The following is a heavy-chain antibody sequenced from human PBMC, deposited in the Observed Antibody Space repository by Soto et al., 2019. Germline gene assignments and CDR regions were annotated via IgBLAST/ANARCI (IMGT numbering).Heavy chain of an antibody. V-gene: IGHV2-5*01. D-gene: IGHD1-1*01. CDR3: ARAPEWNLI. CDR1: GFSLTYRGVG. J-gene: IGHJ1*01. CDR2: IYGNDDK. Sequence: SGPTLVNPTQTLTLTCTFSGFSLTYRGVGVGWIRQPPGKALEWLAIIYGNDDKRYSPSLQSRLIITKDTSKNQVVLIMSDMDPVDTFIYFCARAPEWNLIWGQAPW.